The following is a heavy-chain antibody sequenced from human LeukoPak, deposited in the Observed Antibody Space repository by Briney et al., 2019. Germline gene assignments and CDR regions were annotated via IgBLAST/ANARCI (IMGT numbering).Heavy chain of an antibody. CDR2: ISSSSTI. J-gene: IGHJ4*02. CDR1: GFTFSSYS. D-gene: IGHD2-2*01. V-gene: IGHV3-48*01. CDR3: ARLGCCDTTSCNY. Sequence: GGSLRLSCAASGFTFSSYSMNWVRQAPGKGLEWVSYISSSSTIHYADSVRGRFTISRDNAKNSLYLQMNSLRAEDTAVYYCARLGCCDTTSCNYWGQGTLVTVSS.